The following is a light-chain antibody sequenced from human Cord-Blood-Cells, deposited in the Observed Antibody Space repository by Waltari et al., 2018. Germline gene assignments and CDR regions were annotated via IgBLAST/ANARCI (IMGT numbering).Light chain of an antibody. J-gene: IGKJ1*01. CDR1: QSISSW. CDR2: KAS. V-gene: IGKV1-5*03. Sequence: DIQITQSPSTLSASVGDRVTITCRASQSISSWLAWYQQKPGKAPKLLIYKASSLESGFPSGFGGSGFGTEFTLTISGLQPDDFPTYSGQQDNRYWTFGQGNKVGIK. CDR3: QQDNRYWT.